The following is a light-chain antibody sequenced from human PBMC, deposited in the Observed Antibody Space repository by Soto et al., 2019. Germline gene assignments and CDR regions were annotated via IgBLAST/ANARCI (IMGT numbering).Light chain of an antibody. Sequence: QSVLTQPASVSGCPRQSITISCTGTSSDVGSYNLVSWYQQHPGKAPKLMIYEGSKRPSGVSNRFSGSKSGNTASLTISGLQAEDEADYYCCSYAGSSTYVFGTGTKLTVL. CDR1: SSDVGSYNL. CDR2: EGS. CDR3: CSYAGSSTYV. V-gene: IGLV2-23*01. J-gene: IGLJ1*01.